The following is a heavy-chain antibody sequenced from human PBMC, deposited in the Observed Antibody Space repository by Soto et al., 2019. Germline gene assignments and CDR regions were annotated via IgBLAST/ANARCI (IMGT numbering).Heavy chain of an antibody. J-gene: IGHJ5*02. CDR2: ISGNGIST. V-gene: IGHV3-64*01. CDR1: GFTFSNYP. CDR3: ARDYSSSWSNWFDP. D-gene: IGHD6-13*01. Sequence: PGGSLRLSCAASGFTFSNYPMHWVRQAPGKGPEYVSGISGNGISTYYANSVKGRFSISRDNSKNTLYLQMGSLKFEDMAVYYCARDYSSSWSNWFDPWGQGT.